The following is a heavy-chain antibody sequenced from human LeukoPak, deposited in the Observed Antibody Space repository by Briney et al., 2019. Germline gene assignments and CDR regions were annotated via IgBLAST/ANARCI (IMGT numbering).Heavy chain of an antibody. CDR2: FDIEDAET. J-gene: IGHJ4*02. Sequence: ASVKVSCKVSGHSLTDLSIHWVRQAPGKGLEWMGGFDIEDAETIYGQEFEGRVIMTEDTATETAYMELSSLKYEDTAVYYCVAEVIEVTMGDYWGQGTLVTVSS. V-gene: IGHV1-24*01. CDR3: VAEVIEVTMGDY. CDR1: GHSLTDLS. D-gene: IGHD4-11*01.